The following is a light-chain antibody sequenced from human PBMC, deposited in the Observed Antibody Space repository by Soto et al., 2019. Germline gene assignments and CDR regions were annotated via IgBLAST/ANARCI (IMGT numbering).Light chain of an antibody. V-gene: IGLV4-69*01. CDR2: VNSDGSH. CDR1: SGHSSYA. J-gene: IGLJ1*01. CDR3: QIWGTGIRV. Sequence: QSALTQSPSASASLGASVKLTCTLSSGHSSYAIAWHQQQPEKGPRYLMKVNSDGSHSRGDGIPDRFSGSSSGAERYLTISSLQSEDEADYYCQIWGTGIRVFGTGTKLTVL.